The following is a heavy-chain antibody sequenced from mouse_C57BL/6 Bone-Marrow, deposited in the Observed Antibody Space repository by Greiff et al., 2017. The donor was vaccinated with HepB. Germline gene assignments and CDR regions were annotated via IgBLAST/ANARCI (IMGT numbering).Heavy chain of an antibody. J-gene: IGHJ3*01. D-gene: IGHD2-1*01. V-gene: IGHV1-31*01. Sequence: EVQLKESGPELVKPGASVKISCKASGYSFTGYYMHWVKQSHGNILDWIGYIYPYNGVSSYNQKFKGQATLTVDKSSSTAYMELRSLTSEDSAVYYCARSGVYYGNYDWFAYWGQGTLVTVSA. CDR2: IYPYNGVS. CDR1: GYSFTGYY. CDR3: ARSGVYYGNYDWFAY.